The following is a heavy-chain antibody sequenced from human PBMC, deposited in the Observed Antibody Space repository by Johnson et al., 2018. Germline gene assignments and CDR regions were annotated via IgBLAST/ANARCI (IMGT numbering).Heavy chain of an antibody. D-gene: IGHD3-10*01. CDR3: ASLRGDAFDI. Sequence: QVQLQESGPGLVKPSGTLSLTCAVSGGSIRSANWWSWVRQPPGTGLEWTGEISHSGNPTYNPSLKRRVILSLDNSKNQFSLKLSSVTAAETAIYYCASLRGDAFDIWGQGTMVTVSS. CDR2: ISHSGNP. V-gene: IGHV4-4*02. J-gene: IGHJ3*02. CDR1: GGSIRSANW.